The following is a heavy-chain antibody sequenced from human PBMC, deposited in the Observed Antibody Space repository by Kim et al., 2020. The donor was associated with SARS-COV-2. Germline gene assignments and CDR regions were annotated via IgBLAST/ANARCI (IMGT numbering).Heavy chain of an antibody. V-gene: IGHV5-51*01. CDR3: ARLWGGTQPFDP. Sequence: GESLKISCQTSGYDFSNFWIVWVRQVPGKGLQWMGVVYPGGSNAKYSPSFQGRVTISADRTTNTAFLQWSALNSSDTAIYYCARLWGGTQPFDPWGPGTLVTVSS. CDR1: GYDFSNFW. CDR2: VYPGGSNA. J-gene: IGHJ5*02. D-gene: IGHD3-16*01.